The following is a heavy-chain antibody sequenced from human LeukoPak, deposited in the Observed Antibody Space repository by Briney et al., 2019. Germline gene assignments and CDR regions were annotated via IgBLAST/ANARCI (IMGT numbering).Heavy chain of an antibody. D-gene: IGHD5-24*01. Sequence: SETLSLTCTVSGGSISSSSYYWGWIRQPPGKGLEWIGSIYYSGSTYYNPSLKSRVTISVDTSKNQFSLKLSSVTAADTAVYYCARSSGDGYNEYDYWGQGTLVTVSS. J-gene: IGHJ4*02. CDR3: ARSSGDGYNEYDY. CDR2: IYYSGST. V-gene: IGHV4-39*07. CDR1: GGSISSSSYY.